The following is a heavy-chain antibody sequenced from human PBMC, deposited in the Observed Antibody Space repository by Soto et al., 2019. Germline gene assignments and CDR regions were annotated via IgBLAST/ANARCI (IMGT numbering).Heavy chain of an antibody. CDR1: GGTFSSYA. Sequence: SVKVSCKASGGTFSSYAISWVRQAPGQGLEWMGGIIPIFGTANYAQKFQGRVTITADESTSTAYMELSSLRSEDTAVYYCARDPNSSSLYYYYGMDVWGQGTTVTVSS. CDR3: ARDPNSSSLYYYYGMDV. CDR2: IIPIFGTA. J-gene: IGHJ6*02. V-gene: IGHV1-69*13. D-gene: IGHD6-6*01.